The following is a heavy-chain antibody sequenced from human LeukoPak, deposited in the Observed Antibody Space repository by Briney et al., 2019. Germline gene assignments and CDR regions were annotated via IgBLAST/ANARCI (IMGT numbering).Heavy chain of an antibody. CDR1: GGSISSYY. V-gene: IGHV4-59*08. CDR2: IYYSGST. Sequence: SETLSLTRTVSGGSISSYYWSWIRQPPGKGLEWIGYIYYSGSTNYNPSLKSRVTISVDTSKNQFSLKLSSVTAADTAVYYCARQKTYYYDSRALGDAFDIWGQGTMVTVSS. D-gene: IGHD3-22*01. J-gene: IGHJ3*02. CDR3: ARQKTYYYDSRALGDAFDI.